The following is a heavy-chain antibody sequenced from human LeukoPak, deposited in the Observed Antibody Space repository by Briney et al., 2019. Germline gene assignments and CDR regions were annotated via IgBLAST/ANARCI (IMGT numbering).Heavy chain of an antibody. CDR2: IYSGGST. CDR3: AREAFYYGSGSGDY. D-gene: IGHD3-10*01. J-gene: IGHJ4*02. Sequence: GGSLRLSCAASGFTVSSNYMSWVRQAPGKGLEWVSVIYSGGSTYCADSVKGRFTISRDNSKNTLYLQMNSLRAEDMAVYYCAREAFYYGSGSGDYWGQGTLVTVSS. V-gene: IGHV3-53*01. CDR1: GFTVSSNY.